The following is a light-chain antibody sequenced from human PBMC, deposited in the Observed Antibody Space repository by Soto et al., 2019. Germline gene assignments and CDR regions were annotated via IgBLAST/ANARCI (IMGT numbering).Light chain of an antibody. Sequence: DIQMTQSPSSLSASLGDRVTITCRASQGIGVYLAWFQQKPGKVPKLLIYAASTLQSGVPSRFSGSGSGTDFTLTITSLQPEDVATYYCQKYHSAPLTFGGGTKMEIK. CDR2: AAS. J-gene: IGKJ4*01. CDR3: QKYHSAPLT. CDR1: QGIGVY. V-gene: IGKV1-27*01.